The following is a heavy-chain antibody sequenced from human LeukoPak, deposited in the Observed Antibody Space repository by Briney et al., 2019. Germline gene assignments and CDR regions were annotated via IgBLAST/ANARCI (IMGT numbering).Heavy chain of an antibody. CDR2: IYYSGST. CDR1: GFTFSSYA. CDR3: ARWDSYYYDSSGYDY. Sequence: GSLRLSCAASGFTFSSYAMSWVRQPPGKGLEWIGSIYYSGSTYYNPSLKSRVTISVDTSKNQFSLKLSSVTAADTAVYYCARWDSYYYDSSGYDYWGQGTLVTVSS. J-gene: IGHJ4*02. V-gene: IGHV4-39*01. D-gene: IGHD3-22*01.